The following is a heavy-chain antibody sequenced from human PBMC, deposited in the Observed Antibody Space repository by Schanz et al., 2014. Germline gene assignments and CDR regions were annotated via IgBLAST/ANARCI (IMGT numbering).Heavy chain of an antibody. CDR2: INAGTGNT. V-gene: IGHV1-3*01. D-gene: IGHD4-17*01. CDR3: ARGYGDSPTDF. Sequence: QVQLVQSGAEVKKPGASVKVSCKASGYTFTSYSIHWVRQAPGQGLEWMGWINAGTGNTEYSQKFQGRVTITRDTLASTAYMELSSLRSEDTAVYYCARGYGDSPTDFWGQGTLVTVSS. CDR1: GYTFTSYS. J-gene: IGHJ4*02.